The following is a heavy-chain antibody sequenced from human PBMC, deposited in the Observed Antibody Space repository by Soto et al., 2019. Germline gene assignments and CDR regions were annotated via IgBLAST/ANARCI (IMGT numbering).Heavy chain of an antibody. CDR1: GFTFSSYS. CDR2: ISGSGGST. V-gene: IGHV3-23*01. J-gene: IGHJ6*02. Sequence: EVQLLESGGGLVQPGGSLRLSCAASGFTFSSYSMSWVRQAPWKGLEWVSAISGSGGSTYYADSVKGRFTISRDNSKNTLYLQMNSLRAEDTAVYYCAKYGRWLVHFYYYGMDVWGQGTTVTVSS. CDR3: AKYGRWLVHFYYYGMDV. D-gene: IGHD6-19*01.